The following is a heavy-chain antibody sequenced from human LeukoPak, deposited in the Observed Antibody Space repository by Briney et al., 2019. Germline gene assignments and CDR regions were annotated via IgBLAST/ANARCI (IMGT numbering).Heavy chain of an antibody. CDR3: AKDLRPEGTVGASDFDY. CDR2: IWYDGSNK. CDR1: GFTFSSYG. D-gene: IGHD1-26*01. V-gene: IGHV3-33*06. J-gene: IGHJ4*02. Sequence: GRSLRLSCAASGFTFSSYGMHWVRRAPGKGLEWVAVIWYDGSNKYYADSVKGRFTISRDNSKNTLYLQMNSLRAEDTAVYYCAKDLRPEGTVGASDFDYWGQGTLVTVSS.